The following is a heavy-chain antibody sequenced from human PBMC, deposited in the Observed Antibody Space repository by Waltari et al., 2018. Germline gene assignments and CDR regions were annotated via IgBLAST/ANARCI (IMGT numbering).Heavy chain of an antibody. Sequence: QVQLVQSGAEVKKPGSSVKVSCKASGGTFSSYTISWVRQAPGQGLEWMGRIIPILGIANYAQKFQGRVTITADKSTSTAYMELSSLRSEDTAVYYCARGPRGEQLGGLLYYYGMDVWGQGTTVTVSS. CDR1: GGTFSSYT. D-gene: IGHD6-6*01. J-gene: IGHJ6*02. CDR2: IIPILGIA. CDR3: ARGPRGEQLGGLLYYYGMDV. V-gene: IGHV1-69*02.